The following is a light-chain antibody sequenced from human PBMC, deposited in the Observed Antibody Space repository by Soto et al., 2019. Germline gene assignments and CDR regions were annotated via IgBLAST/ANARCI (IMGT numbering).Light chain of an antibody. CDR2: KAS. Sequence: DIQMTQSPSSLSASVEDTVTITGRPSESISTWVAWYQQKAGKAPTLLLYKASTVESGVPSRFSARGSGTDFTLTISSLQPDDVATYDCQQYLTYSALSFGGGTRVGI. CDR3: QQYLTYSALS. CDR1: ESISTW. J-gene: IGKJ4*01. V-gene: IGKV1-5*03.